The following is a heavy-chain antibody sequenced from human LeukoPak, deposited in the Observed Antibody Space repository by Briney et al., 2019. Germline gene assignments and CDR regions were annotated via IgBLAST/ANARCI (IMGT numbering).Heavy chain of an antibody. CDR3: AGSDTIGYLPREWDYWYFDL. CDR2: ISSGSTYI. D-gene: IGHD3-22*01. CDR1: GFTFSSYS. V-gene: IGHV3-21*01. J-gene: IGHJ2*01. Sequence: PAGSLRLSCAASGFTFSSYSMNWVRQAPGKGLEWVSSISSGSTYIYYADSVKGRFTISRDNAKNSLYLQIYSLRAEDTAVYYCAGSDTIGYLPREWDYWYFDLWGRGTLVTVSS.